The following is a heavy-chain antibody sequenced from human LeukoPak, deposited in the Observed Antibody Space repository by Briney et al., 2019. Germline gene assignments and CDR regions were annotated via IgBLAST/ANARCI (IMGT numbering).Heavy chain of an antibody. CDR1: GFTFDDYG. Sequence: SGGSLRLSCAASGFTFDDYGMHWVRHAPGKGLEWVSGISWNSGSIGYADSVKGRFTISRDNAKNSLYLQMNSLRLEDTALYYCAKRARATHSFDYWGQGTLVTVSS. CDR2: ISWNSGSI. CDR3: AKRARATHSFDY. J-gene: IGHJ4*02. V-gene: IGHV3-9*01.